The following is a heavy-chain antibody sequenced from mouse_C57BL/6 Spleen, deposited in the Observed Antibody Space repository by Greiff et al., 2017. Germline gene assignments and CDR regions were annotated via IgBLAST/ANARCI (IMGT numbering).Heavy chain of an antibody. CDR1: GYAFSSSW. D-gene: IGHD2-3*01. CDR3: ARYDGYYVDFDY. V-gene: IGHV1-82*01. CDR2: IYPGDGDT. J-gene: IGHJ2*01. Sequence: QVQLKESGPELVKPGASVKISCKASGYAFSSSWMNWVKQRPGKGLEWIGRIYPGDGDTNYNGKFKGKATLTADKSSSTAYMQLSSLTSEDSAVYFCARYDGYYVDFDYWGQGTTLTVSS.